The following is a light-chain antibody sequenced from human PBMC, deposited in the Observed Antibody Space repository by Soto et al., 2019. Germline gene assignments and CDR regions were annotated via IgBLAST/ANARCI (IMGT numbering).Light chain of an antibody. CDR1: QSISSY. J-gene: IGKJ4*01. Sequence: EIQMTQSPSSKSTSVGKRVSITCXASQSISSYLNWYQQKPGKAPKLLIYAASSLQSGVPSRFSGSGSGTHFTLTISSLQPEDFASYYCQQTYSTPLTFGGGTKVDIK. CDR3: QQTYSTPLT. CDR2: AAS. V-gene: IGKV1-39*01.